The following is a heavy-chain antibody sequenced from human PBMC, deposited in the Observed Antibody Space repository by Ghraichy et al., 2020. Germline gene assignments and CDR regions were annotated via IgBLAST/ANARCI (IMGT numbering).Heavy chain of an antibody. CDR1: GFTFSSYE. Sequence: GGSLRLSCAASGFTFSSYEMNWVRQAPGKGLEWVSYISSSGSSIYYADSVKGRFTISRDNAKNSLYLQVNSLRAEDTAVYFCARIPLYSIGWYVFDFWGQGTLVTVSS. CDR2: ISSSGSSI. D-gene: IGHD6-19*01. CDR3: ARIPLYSIGWYVFDF. J-gene: IGHJ4*02. V-gene: IGHV3-48*03.